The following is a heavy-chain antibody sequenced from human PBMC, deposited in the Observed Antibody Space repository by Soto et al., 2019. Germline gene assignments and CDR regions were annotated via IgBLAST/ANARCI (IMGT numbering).Heavy chain of an antibody. CDR3: ARDPSYCSGGSCQSFDY. V-gene: IGHV3-30-3*01. CDR2: ISYDGSNK. Sequence: GGSLRLSCAASGFTFSNYAVHWVRQAPGKGLEWVAIISYDGSNKYYADSVKGRFTVSRDNSMNTLYLQMDSLRPEDTALYYCARDPSYCSGGSCQSFDYWDQGTPVTVSS. J-gene: IGHJ4*02. CDR1: GFTFSNYA. D-gene: IGHD2-15*01.